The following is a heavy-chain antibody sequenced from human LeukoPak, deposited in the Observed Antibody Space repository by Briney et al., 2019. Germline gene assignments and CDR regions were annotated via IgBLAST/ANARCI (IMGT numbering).Heavy chain of an antibody. CDR1: GGSISSSSLY. CDR2: ISYSGST. Sequence: PSETLSLTCTVSGGSISSSSLYWGWNRQPPGKGLEWIGSISYSGSTYYNPSLKSRVTISVDTSKNQFSLKLSSVTAADTAAYYCASRSLGYCSGGSCLNWFDPSGQGTLVTVSS. J-gene: IGHJ5*02. D-gene: IGHD2-15*01. CDR3: ASRSLGYCSGGSCLNWFDP. V-gene: IGHV4-39*01.